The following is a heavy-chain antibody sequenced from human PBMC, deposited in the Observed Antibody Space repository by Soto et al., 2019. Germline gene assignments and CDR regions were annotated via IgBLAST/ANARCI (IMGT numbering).Heavy chain of an antibody. D-gene: IGHD3-22*01. Sequence: QVQLVQSGAEVKKPGSSVKVSCKASGGTFSTYTITWLRQAPGQGLEWMGRIIPIIGIINYAQKFQGRVTITANKCTDTADLELTRHRSVDKAVYYCAGDPDSHYNDSHASSYPWGQGTLVTVSS. J-gene: IGHJ5*02. CDR2: IIPIIGII. V-gene: IGHV1-69*08. CDR1: GGTFSTYT. CDR3: AGDPDSHYNDSHASSYP.